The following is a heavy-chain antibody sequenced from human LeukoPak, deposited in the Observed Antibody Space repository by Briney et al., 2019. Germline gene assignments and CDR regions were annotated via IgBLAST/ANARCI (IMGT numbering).Heavy chain of an antibody. CDR2: MNPHSGHT. D-gene: IGHD6-13*01. Sequence: ASVKVSCKASGYSFTSCDINWVRQASGPGLEWMGWMNPHSGHTGYAQNFQGRVSITRDTSISTAYMELSSLTSEDTAVYSCARDMRGAAAADDAFDIWGQGTMVTVSS. CDR3: ARDMRGAAAADDAFDI. CDR1: GYSFTSCD. J-gene: IGHJ3*02. V-gene: IGHV1-8*01.